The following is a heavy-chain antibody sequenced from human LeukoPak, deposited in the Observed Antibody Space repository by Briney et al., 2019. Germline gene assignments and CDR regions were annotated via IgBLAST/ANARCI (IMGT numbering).Heavy chain of an antibody. CDR1: GYSLTELS. CDR2: FDPEDGET. D-gene: IGHD3-22*01. J-gene: IGHJ5*02. Sequence: ASVKVSCKVSGYSLTELSMHWVRQAPGKGLEWMGGFDPEDGETIYTQKFQGRVTMTEDTSTDTAYMELSSLRSEDTAVYYCATRYYDSSSSINRWGQGTLVTVSS. V-gene: IGHV1-24*01. CDR3: ATRYYDSSSSINR.